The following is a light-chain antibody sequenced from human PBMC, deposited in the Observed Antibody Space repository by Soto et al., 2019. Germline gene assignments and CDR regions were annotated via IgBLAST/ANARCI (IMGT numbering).Light chain of an antibody. J-gene: IGLJ2*01. CDR1: SSDVGGYNY. V-gene: IGLV2-11*01. Sequence: QSALTQPRSVSGSPGQSVTISCTGTSSDVGGYNYVSWYQQHPGKAPKLMIYEVSERPSGVSHRFSGSKSGSTASLTISGLQAEDEADYYCCSYATPRLFGGGTKLTVL. CDR2: EVS. CDR3: CSYATPRL.